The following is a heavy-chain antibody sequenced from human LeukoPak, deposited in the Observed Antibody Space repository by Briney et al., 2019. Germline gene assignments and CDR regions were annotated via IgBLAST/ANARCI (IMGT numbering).Heavy chain of an antibody. CDR2: MYLSGTT. J-gene: IGHJ4*02. D-gene: IGHD3-22*01. CDR1: GDSINSLDL. V-gene: IGHV4-4*02. CDR3: AGLVGRYSSGLYYYYFDY. Sequence: SGTLSLTCTVSGDSINSLDLWSWVRQPPGKGLEWIGEMYLSGTTHSNPSVKSRVTISIGKSKNQFFLNLSSVTAADTAVYYCAGLVGRYSSGLYYYYFDYWGQGTLVTVSS.